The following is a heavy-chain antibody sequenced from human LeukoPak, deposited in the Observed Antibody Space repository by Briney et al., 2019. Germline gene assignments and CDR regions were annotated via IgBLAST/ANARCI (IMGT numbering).Heavy chain of an antibody. D-gene: IGHD3-22*01. J-gene: IGHJ4*02. CDR3: ARDSSGLFDY. Sequence: HPSETLSLTCAVYGGSFSGYYWSWIRQPPGKGLEWIGEINHSGSTNYNPSLKSRVTISVDTSKNQFSLKLSSVTASDTAVYYCARDSSGLFDYWGQGTLVTVSS. V-gene: IGHV4-34*01. CDR1: GGSFSGYY. CDR2: INHSGST.